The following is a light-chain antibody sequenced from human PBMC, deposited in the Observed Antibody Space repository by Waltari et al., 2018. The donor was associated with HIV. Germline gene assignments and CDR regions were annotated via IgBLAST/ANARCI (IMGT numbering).Light chain of an antibody. CDR3: CSYAGSSTVV. J-gene: IGLJ2*01. V-gene: IGLV2-23*01. Sequence: QSALTQPASVSGSPGQSITISCNGTSSDVGSYNLVSWYQQHPGKAPKLMIYEGSKRPSGVSNRFSGSQSGNTASLTIAGLQAEDEADYYCCSYAGSSTVVFGGGTKLTVL. CDR2: EGS. CDR1: SSDVGSYNL.